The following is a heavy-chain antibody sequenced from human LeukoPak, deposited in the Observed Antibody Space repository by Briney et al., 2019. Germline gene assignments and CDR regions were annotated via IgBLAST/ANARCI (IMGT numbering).Heavy chain of an antibody. D-gene: IGHD3-10*01. J-gene: IGHJ4*02. CDR3: AKSFSSGRTY. CDR2: ISDSGGTS. Sequence: PGGSLRLSCAAPGFTFSSYAMYWVRQAPGKGLQWVSTISDSGGTSYYADSVKGRFTISRDNSKNTLFLQMNSLRAEDTAMYYCAKSFSSGRTYWGQGILVTVSS. V-gene: IGHV3-23*01. CDR1: GFTFSSYA.